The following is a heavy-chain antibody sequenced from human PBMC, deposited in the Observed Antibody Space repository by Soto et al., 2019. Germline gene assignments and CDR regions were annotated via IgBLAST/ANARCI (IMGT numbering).Heavy chain of an antibody. V-gene: IGHV1-46*03. D-gene: IGHD4-17*01. Sequence: ASVTVYCTASGYTFTSYYMHWVRQDPGQGLEWMGIINPSGGSTSYAQKFQGRVTMTRDTSTSTVYMELSSLRSEDTAVYYCARENGDYRVFDYWGQGTLVTVS. CDR3: ARENGDYRVFDY. J-gene: IGHJ4*02. CDR1: GYTFTSYY. CDR2: INPSGGST.